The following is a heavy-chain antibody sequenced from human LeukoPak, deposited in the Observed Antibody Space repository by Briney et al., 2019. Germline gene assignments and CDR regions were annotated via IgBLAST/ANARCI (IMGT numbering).Heavy chain of an antibody. V-gene: IGHV4-59*01. CDR3: ARDHRYYYYMDV. CDR1: RGSISSYY. D-gene: IGHD1-14*01. J-gene: IGHJ6*03. CDR2: IYYSGST. Sequence: SETLSLTCTVSRGSISSYYWSWVPPPPGKGLGWIGYIYYSGSTNYNPSLKSRVTLSVDTSKNQFSLKLSSVTAADTAGYYCARDHRYYYYMDVWGKGTTVTVSS.